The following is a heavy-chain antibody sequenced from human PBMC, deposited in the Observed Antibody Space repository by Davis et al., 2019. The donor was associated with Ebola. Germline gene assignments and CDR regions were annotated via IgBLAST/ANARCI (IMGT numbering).Heavy chain of an antibody. J-gene: IGHJ4*02. CDR2: IYSGGST. CDR3: ARGGNWNVFDY. CDR1: GFTVSSNY. D-gene: IGHD1-1*01. V-gene: IGHV3-66*01. Sequence: GESLKISCAASGFTVSSNYMSWVRQAPGKGLEWVSVIYSGGSTYYADSVKGSFTISRDNSKNTRYLQMISLRAEGTAVYYCARGGNWNVFDYWGQGTLVTVSS.